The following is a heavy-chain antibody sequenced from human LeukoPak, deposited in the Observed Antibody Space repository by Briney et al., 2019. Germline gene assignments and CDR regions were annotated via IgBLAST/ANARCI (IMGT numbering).Heavy chain of an antibody. J-gene: IGHJ4*02. Sequence: SETLSLTCTVSGGSVSSYYWSWVRQPAGKGLEWIGRIYSSGSTNYNPSLKGRVTMSVDTSKNQFSLKLNSVTAADTAIYYCARVLYDSSGYSHFDYWGQGTLVTVSS. D-gene: IGHD3-22*01. CDR1: GGSVSSYY. CDR2: IYSSGST. V-gene: IGHV4-4*07. CDR3: ARVLYDSSGYSHFDY.